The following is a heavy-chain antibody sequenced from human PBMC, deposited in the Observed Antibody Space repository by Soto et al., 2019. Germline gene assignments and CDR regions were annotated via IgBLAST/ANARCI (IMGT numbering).Heavy chain of an antibody. D-gene: IGHD3-10*01. CDR1: GFTFSSYA. CDR3: AKEGYYGSPPDYYDYYYMDV. V-gene: IGHV3-23*01. CDR2: ISGSGGST. J-gene: IGHJ6*03. Sequence: LRLSCAASGFTFSSYAMSWVRQAPGKGLEWVSAISGSGGSTYYADSVKGRFTISRDNSKNTLYLQMNSLRAEDTAVYYCAKEGYYGSPPDYYDYYYMDVWGKGTTVNVSS.